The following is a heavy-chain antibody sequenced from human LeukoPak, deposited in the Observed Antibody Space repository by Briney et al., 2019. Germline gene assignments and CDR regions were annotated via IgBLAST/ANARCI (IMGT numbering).Heavy chain of an antibody. CDR3: AREGGTAMATSFDY. Sequence: GASVKVSCKASGGTFSSYAISWVRQAPGQGLEWMGWISAYNGNTNYAQKLQGRVTMTTDTSTSTAYMELRSLRSDGTAVYYCAREGGTAMATSFDYWGQGTLVTVSS. CDR2: ISAYNGNT. V-gene: IGHV1-18*01. J-gene: IGHJ4*02. CDR1: GGTFSSYA. D-gene: IGHD5-18*01.